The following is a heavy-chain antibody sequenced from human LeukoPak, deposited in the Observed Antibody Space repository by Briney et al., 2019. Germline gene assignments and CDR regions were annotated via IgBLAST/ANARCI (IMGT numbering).Heavy chain of an antibody. CDR3: AKPYWNDAVAADY. CDR2: ISGSGGST. V-gene: IGHV3-23*01. J-gene: IGHJ4*02. D-gene: IGHD1-1*01. Sequence: GGSLRLSCAASGFTFSSYAMSWVRQAPGKGLEWVSAISGSGGSTYYAGSVKGRFTISRDNSKNTLYLQMNSLRAEATAVYYCAKPYWNDAVAADYWGQGTLVTVSS. CDR1: GFTFSSYA.